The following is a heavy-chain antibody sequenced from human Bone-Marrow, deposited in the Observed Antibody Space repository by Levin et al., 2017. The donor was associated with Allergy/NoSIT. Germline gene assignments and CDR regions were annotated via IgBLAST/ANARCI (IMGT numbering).Heavy chain of an antibody. CDR1: GFTFSSYA. J-gene: IGHJ4*02. CDR3: AKDEGYCSGGSCYRDDY. V-gene: IGHV3-23*01. D-gene: IGHD2-15*01. Sequence: GESLKISCAASGFTFSSYAMSWVRQAPGKGLEWVSAISGSGGSTYYADSVKGRFTISRDNSKNTLYLQMNSLRAEDTAVYYCAKDEGYCSGGSCYRDDYWGQGTLVTVSS. CDR2: ISGSGGST.